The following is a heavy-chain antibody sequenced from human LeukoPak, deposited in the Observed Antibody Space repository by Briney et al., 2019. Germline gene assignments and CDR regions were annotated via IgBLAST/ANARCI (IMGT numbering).Heavy chain of an antibody. CDR2: IIPIFGTA. V-gene: IGHV1-69*13. J-gene: IGHJ6*02. D-gene: IGHD3-22*01. CDR3: ARLHYDSSGYYYVVDYYYGMDV. CDR1: GGTFSSYA. Sequence: AASVKVSCKASGGTFSSYAISWVRQAPGQGLEWMGGIIPIFGTANYAQKFQGRVTITADESTSTAYMELRSLRSDDTAVYYCARLHYDSSGYYYVVDYYYGMDVWGQGTTVTVSS.